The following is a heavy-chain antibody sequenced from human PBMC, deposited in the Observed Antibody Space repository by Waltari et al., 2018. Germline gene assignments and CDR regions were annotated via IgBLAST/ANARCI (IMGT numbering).Heavy chain of an antibody. J-gene: IGHJ5*02. CDR2: MDYSGRT. D-gene: IGHD5-12*01. Sequence: QLQLQESGPGLVKPPETLSLTCTVSGGSISSSSYYWGWIRQPPEKGLEWVASMDYSGRTYYSPSLKSRVTISVDTSKNQFSLDVRSVTAADTAVYYCARGFGSATTSRFDPWGQGIVVTVSS. CDR3: ARGFGSATTSRFDP. V-gene: IGHV4-39*07. CDR1: GGSISSSSYY.